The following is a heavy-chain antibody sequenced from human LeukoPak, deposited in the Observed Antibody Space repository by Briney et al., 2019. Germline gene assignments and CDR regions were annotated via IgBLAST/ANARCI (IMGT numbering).Heavy chain of an antibody. J-gene: IGHJ4*02. V-gene: IGHV1-69*01. CDR1: GGTFSSYA. CDR2: IIPIFGTA. CDR3: ARGSMPFWSGYYDPRGNYFDY. Sequence: GASVKVSCKASGGTFSSYAISWVRQAPGQGLEWMGGIIPIFGTANYAQKFQGRVTITSDESTSTAYMELSSLRSEDTAVYYCARGSMPFWSGYYDPRGNYFDYWGQGTLVTVSS. D-gene: IGHD3-3*01.